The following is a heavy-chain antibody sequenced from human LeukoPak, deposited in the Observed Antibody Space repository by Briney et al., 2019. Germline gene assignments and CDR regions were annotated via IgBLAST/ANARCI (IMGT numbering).Heavy chain of an antibody. J-gene: IGHJ4*02. CDR3: ARNRLELLSSPWWDC. V-gene: IGHV1-69*13. CDR2: IIPIFGTA. CDR1: GGTFSSYA. D-gene: IGHD1-7*01. Sequence: GASVKVSCKASGGTFSSYAISWVRQAPGQGLEWMGGIIPIFGTANYAQKFQGRVTITADESTSTAYMKLSSLRSEDTAVYYCARNRLELLSSPWWDCWGQGTLVTVSS.